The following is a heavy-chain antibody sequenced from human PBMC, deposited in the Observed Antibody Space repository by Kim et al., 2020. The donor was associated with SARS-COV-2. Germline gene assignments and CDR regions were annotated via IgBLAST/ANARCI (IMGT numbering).Heavy chain of an antibody. CDR2: NPNSGGP. CDR3: ARSWDY. J-gene: IGHJ4*02. Sequence: NPNSGGPNYAQKFKGRVTMTRDTSISTAYMELSRLRSDDTAVYYCARSWDYWGQGTLVTVSS. V-gene: IGHV1-2*02.